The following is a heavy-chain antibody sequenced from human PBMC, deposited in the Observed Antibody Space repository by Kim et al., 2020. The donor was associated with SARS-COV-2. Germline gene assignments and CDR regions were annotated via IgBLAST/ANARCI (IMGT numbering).Heavy chain of an antibody. Sequence: SETLSLTCTVSGGSISSGGYYWSWIRQHPGKGLEWIGYIYYSGSTYYNPSLKSRVTISVDTSKNQFSLKLSSVTAADTAVYYCARITVATTYFDYWGQGTLVTVSS. J-gene: IGHJ4*02. CDR3: ARITVATTYFDY. CDR1: GGSISSGGYY. CDR2: IYYSGST. V-gene: IGHV4-31*03. D-gene: IGHD5-12*01.